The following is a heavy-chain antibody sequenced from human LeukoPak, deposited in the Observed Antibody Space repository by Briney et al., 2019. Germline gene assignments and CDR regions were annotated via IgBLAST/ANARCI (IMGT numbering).Heavy chain of an antibody. Sequence: ASVKVSCRASGYNFNDFGVTWVRQARGQGLEWMGWISALTGDTNYAQKFQGRLTMTTDASTDTAYMEMRGLRSDDTAVYYCVFWSGYPYYYYMDVWGKGTTVTVSS. CDR3: VFWSGYPYYYYMDV. CDR1: GYNFNDFG. J-gene: IGHJ6*03. V-gene: IGHV1-18*01. D-gene: IGHD3-3*01. CDR2: ISALTGDT.